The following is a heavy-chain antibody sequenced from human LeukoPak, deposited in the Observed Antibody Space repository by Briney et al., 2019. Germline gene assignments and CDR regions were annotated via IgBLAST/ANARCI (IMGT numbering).Heavy chain of an antibody. CDR3: ARDLGYDRDDY. J-gene: IGHJ4*02. CDR2: ISSSGSTI. Sequence: QPGGSLRLSCAASGFTLSSYEMNWVRQAPGKGLEWVSYISSSGSTIYYADSVKGRFTISRDNAKNSLYLQMNSLRAEDTAVYYCARDLGYDRDDYWGQGTLVTVSS. CDR1: GFTLSSYE. D-gene: IGHD3-9*01. V-gene: IGHV3-48*03.